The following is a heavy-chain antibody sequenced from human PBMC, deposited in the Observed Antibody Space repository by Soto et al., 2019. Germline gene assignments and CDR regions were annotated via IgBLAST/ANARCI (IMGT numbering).Heavy chain of an antibody. Sequence: QITLKESGPTLVKPTQTLTLTCTFSGFSLSTSGVGVGWIRQPPGKALEWLALIYWDDDKRYSPSMKSRLTITKDTTKNQVVLTMINMDPVDTATYYCAHFGRYGIAARHNWFDPWGQGPLVSVSS. V-gene: IGHV2-5*02. D-gene: IGHD6-6*01. CDR3: AHFGRYGIAARHNWFDP. J-gene: IGHJ5*02. CDR2: IYWDDDK. CDR1: GFSLSTSGVG.